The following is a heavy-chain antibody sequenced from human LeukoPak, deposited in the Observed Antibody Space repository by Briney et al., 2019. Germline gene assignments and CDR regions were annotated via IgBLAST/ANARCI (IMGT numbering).Heavy chain of an antibody. Sequence: SETLSLTCTVSGGSISSSSYYWGWIRQPPGKGLEWIGSIYYSGSTYYNPSLKSRVTISVDTSKNQFSLKLSSVTAADTAVYYCARFSAVVVPAAMIPEYYFDYWGQGTLVTVSS. CDR3: ARFSAVVVPAAMIPEYYFDY. V-gene: IGHV4-39*01. J-gene: IGHJ4*02. CDR2: IYYSGST. CDR1: GGSISSSSYY. D-gene: IGHD2-2*01.